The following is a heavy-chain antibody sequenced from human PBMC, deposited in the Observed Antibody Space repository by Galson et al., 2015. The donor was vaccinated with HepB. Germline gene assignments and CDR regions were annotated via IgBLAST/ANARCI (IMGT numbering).Heavy chain of an antibody. CDR1: GFTFSHYN. J-gene: IGHJ4*02. CDR3: ARAYCSSTSCYDDY. V-gene: IGHV3-21*01. CDR2: ISTSSSYI. Sequence: SLRLSCAASGFTFSHYNINWVRQTPGKGLEWVSSISTSSSYIYYADSVKGRFTISRDNAKNSLYLQMNSLRAEDTAMYYCARAYCSSTSCYDDYWGQGTLVTVSS. D-gene: IGHD2-2*01.